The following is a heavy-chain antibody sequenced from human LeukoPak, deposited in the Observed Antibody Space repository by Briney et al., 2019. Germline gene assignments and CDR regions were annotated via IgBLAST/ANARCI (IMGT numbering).Heavy chain of an antibody. V-gene: IGHV3-23*01. J-gene: IGHJ4*02. D-gene: IGHD3-16*01. CDR2: ISGSGGNT. Sequence: GGSLRLSCAASGFTFSSHAMSWVRQAPGKGLEWVSAISGSGGNTYYADSVKGRFTISRDNSKNTLYLQMNSLRAEDTAVYYCAARGGDYFDYWGQGTLVTVSS. CDR3: AARGGDYFDY. CDR1: GFTFSSHA.